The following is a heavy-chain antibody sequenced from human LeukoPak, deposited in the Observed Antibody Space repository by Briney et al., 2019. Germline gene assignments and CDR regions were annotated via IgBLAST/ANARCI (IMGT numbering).Heavy chain of an antibody. J-gene: IGHJ1*01. V-gene: IGHV3-66*02. CDR3: ATSYCSGGSCYPQYFQH. CDR1: GFTVSSNY. Sequence: PGGSLRLSCAASGFTVSSNYMSWVRQAPGKGLEWVSLLYSGGNTYYAGSAKGRFTISRDNSKNTLYLQMNSLRAEDTAVYYCATSYCSGGSCYPQYFQHWGQGTLVTVSS. CDR2: LYSGGNT. D-gene: IGHD2-15*01.